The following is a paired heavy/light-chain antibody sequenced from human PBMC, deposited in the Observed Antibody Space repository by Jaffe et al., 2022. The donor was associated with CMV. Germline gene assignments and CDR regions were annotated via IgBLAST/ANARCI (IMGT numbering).Heavy chain of an antibody. CDR3: ARVAEDQLLWENNWFDP. D-gene: IGHD2-2*01. V-gene: IGHV1-69*09. Sequence: QVQLVQSGAEVKKPGSSVKVSCKASGGTFSSYAISWVRQAPGQGLEWMGRIIPILGIANYAQKFQGRVTITADKSTSTAYMELSSLRSEDTAVYYCARVAEDQLLWENNWFDPWGQGTLVTVSS. CDR2: IIPILGIA. CDR1: GGTFSSYA. J-gene: IGHJ5*02.
Light chain of an antibody. CDR3: QQSYSTPQYT. V-gene: IGKV1-39*01. J-gene: IGKJ2*01. CDR2: AAS. CDR1: QSISSY. Sequence: DIQMTQSPSSLSASVGDRVTITCRASQSISSYLNWYQQKPGKAPKLLIYAASSLQSGVPSRFSGSGSGTDFTLTISSLQPEDFATYYCQQSYSTPQYTFGQGTKLEIK.